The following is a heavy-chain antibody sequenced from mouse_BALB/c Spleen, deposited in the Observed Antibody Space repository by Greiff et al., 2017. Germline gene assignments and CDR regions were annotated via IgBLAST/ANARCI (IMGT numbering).Heavy chain of an antibody. CDR1: GFSFTSYG. D-gene: IGHD1-2*01. V-gene: IGHV2-4-1*01. J-gene: IGHJ4*01. CDR2: IWSGGST. Sequence: VQLQQSGPGLVQPSQTLSITCTVSGFSFTSYGVHWVRQSPGKGLEWLGVIWSGGSTDYNAAFISRLSISKDNSKSQVFFKMNSLQADDTAIYYCARNGKTLRLYAMDDWGQGTSVTVSS. CDR3: ARNGKTLRLYAMDD.